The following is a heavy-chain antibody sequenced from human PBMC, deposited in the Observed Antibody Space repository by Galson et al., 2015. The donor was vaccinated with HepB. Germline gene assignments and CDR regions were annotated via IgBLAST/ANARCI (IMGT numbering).Heavy chain of an antibody. D-gene: IGHD6-19*01. Sequence: SVKVSCKASGYTFTSYYMHWVRQAPGQGLEWMGIINPSGGSTSYAQKFQGRVTMTRDTSTSTVYMELSSLRSEDTAVYYCARMAGGYRRGYYGMDVWGKGTTVTVSS. CDR2: INPSGGST. V-gene: IGHV1-46*01. CDR1: GYTFTSYY. CDR3: ARMAGGYRRGYYGMDV. J-gene: IGHJ6*04.